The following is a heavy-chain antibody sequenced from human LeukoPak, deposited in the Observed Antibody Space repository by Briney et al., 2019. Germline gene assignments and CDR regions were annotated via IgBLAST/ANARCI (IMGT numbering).Heavy chain of an antibody. D-gene: IGHD3-22*01. Sequence: GRSLRLSCAASGFTFSNYGMSWVRQAPGKGLEWVSGISVSGGVTSYVDSVKGRFTISRDNSKNTLYLQMNSLRAEDTGVYYCAKSGYSDGSGYYAAYYFDYWGQGTLVTVSS. CDR3: AKSGYSDGSGYYAAYYFDY. J-gene: IGHJ4*02. V-gene: IGHV3-23*01. CDR2: ISVSGGVT. CDR1: GFTFSNYG.